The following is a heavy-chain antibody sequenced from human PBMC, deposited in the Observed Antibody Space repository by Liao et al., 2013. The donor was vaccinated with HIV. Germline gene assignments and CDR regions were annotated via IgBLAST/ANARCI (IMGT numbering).Heavy chain of an antibody. J-gene: IGHJ4*02. Sequence: QVQLEQWGAGLLKPSETLALTCAVYGGSFSGYYWSWIRQPPREGAWSGLGKVHHSGSPYYNPSLKRRVTISVDMSKNQFSLNLRSVTAADTAVYYCARGGGTGDFDSWGQGALVTVSS. CDR2: VHHSGSP. CDR1: GGSFSGYY. V-gene: IGHV4-34*01. CDR3: ARGGGTGDFDS. D-gene: IGHD1-1*01.